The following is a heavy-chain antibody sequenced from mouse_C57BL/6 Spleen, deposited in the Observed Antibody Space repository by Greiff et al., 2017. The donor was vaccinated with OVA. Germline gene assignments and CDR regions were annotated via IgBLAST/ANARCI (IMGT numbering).Heavy chain of an antibody. CDR2: ISDGCSYT. CDR1: GFTFSSYA. V-gene: IGHV5-4*01. CDR3: ARDHWGYFDY. J-gene: IGHJ2*01. Sequence: EVKLMESGGGLVKPGGSLKLSCAASGFTFSSYAMSWVRQTPGKRLEWVATISDGCSYTYYPDNVKGRFTISRDNAKNNLYLQMSHLKSEDTAMYYCARDHWGYFDYWGQGTTLTVSS. D-gene: IGHD4-1*01.